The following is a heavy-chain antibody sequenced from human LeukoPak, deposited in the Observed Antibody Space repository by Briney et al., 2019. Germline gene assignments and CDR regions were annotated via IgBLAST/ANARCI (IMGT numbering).Heavy chain of an antibody. CDR3: ARDYSGFDY. CDR1: GYTFTNFD. CDR2: INTNTGNP. D-gene: IGHD4-11*01. J-gene: IGHJ4*02. V-gene: IGHV7-4-1*02. Sequence: ASVKVSCKASGYTFTNFDINWVRQATGQGLEWMGWINTNTGNPTYAQGFTGRFVFSLDTSVSTAYLQISSLKAEDTAVYYCARDYSGFDYWGQGTLVTVSS.